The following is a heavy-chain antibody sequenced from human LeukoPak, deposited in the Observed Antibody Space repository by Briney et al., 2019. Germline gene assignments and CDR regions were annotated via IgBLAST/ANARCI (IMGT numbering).Heavy chain of an antibody. CDR3: ATGLPSSSWSLDAFDI. CDR2: FDPEDGET. CDR1: GYTLTELS. D-gene: IGHD6-13*01. V-gene: IGHV1-24*01. J-gene: IGHJ3*02. Sequence: GASVKVSCKVSGYTLTELSMHWVRQAPGKGLGWMGGFDPEDGETIYAQKFQGRVTMTEDTSTDTAYMELSSLRSEDTAVYYCATGLPSSSWSLDAFDIWGQGTMVTVSS.